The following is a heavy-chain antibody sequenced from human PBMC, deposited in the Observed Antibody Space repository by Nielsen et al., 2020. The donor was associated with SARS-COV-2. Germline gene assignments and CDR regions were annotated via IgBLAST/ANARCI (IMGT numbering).Heavy chain of an antibody. Sequence: GESLKISCAASGFTFTSYAMSWVRQAPGKGLEWVSAIGGSGGSTWYADFVKGRFTISRDNSKNTLFLQLNGLRAEDTAVYYCAKGNYDSSGYFDYWGQGTLVTVSS. D-gene: IGHD3-22*01. J-gene: IGHJ4*02. CDR1: GFTFTSYA. V-gene: IGHV3-23*01. CDR2: IGGSGGST. CDR3: AKGNYDSSGYFDY.